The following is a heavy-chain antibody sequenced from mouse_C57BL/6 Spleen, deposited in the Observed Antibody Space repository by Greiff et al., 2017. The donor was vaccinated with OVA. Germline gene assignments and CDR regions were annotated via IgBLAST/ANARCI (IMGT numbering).Heavy chain of an antibody. V-gene: IGHV14-1*01. D-gene: IGHD1-1*01. CDR3: TTSDYYGSRSWFAY. CDR1: GFNIKDYY. Sequence: EVQLQQSGAELVRPGASVKLSCTASGFNIKDYYMHWVKQRPEQGLEWIGRIDPEDGDTEYAPKFQGKATMTADTSSNTAYLQLSSLTSEDTAVYYCTTSDYYGSRSWFAYWGQGTLVAVSA. J-gene: IGHJ3*01. CDR2: IDPEDGDT.